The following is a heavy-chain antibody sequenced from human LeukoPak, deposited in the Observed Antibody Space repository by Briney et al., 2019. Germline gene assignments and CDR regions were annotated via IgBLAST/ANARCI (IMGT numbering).Heavy chain of an antibody. CDR3: ARVRSGYYFDY. Sequence: TGGSLRLSCAASGFTFSNYWMYWVRQAPGKGLVWVSQIKSDGNITNYADSVEGRFTISRDNAKNTLYLQMNSLRAEDTAVYYCARVRSGYYFDYWGQGTLVTVSS. CDR1: GFTFSNYW. D-gene: IGHD2-21*01. V-gene: IGHV3-74*01. CDR2: IKSDGNIT. J-gene: IGHJ4*02.